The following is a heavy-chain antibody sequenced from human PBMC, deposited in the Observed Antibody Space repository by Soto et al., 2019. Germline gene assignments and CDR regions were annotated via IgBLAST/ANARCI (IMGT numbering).Heavy chain of an antibody. Sequence: SWGSLRISCAPYVFNFSSHEMNWVRQAPGKGLEWVPYISSSGSTIYYADSVKGRFTISRDNAKNSLYLQMNSLRAEDTAVYYCARGAFMVGAFDIWGQGTMFTVSS. V-gene: IGHV3-48*03. CDR1: VFNFSSHE. J-gene: IGHJ3*02. CDR3: ARGAFMVGAFDI. CDR2: ISSSGSTI. D-gene: IGHD3-10*01.